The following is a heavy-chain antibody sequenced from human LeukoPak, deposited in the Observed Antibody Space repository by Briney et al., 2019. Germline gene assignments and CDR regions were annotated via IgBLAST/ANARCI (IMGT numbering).Heavy chain of an antibody. D-gene: IGHD2-8*01. CDR1: GYSISSGYY. J-gene: IGHJ4*02. CDR2: IYHSGST. V-gene: IGHV4-38-2*02. Sequence: SETLSLTCTVSGYSISSGYYWGWIRQPPGKGLEWIGSIYHSGSTYYNPSLKSRVTISVDTSKNQFSLKLSSVTAADTAVYYCARDLCTNGVCYMPFDYWGQGTLVTVSS. CDR3: ARDLCTNGVCYMPFDY.